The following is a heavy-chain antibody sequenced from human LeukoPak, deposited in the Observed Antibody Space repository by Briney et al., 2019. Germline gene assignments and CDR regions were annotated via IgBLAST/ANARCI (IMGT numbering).Heavy chain of an antibody. V-gene: IGHV3-74*01. CDR1: GFTFSSYW. D-gene: IGHD3-16*02. J-gene: IGHJ4*02. CDR2: INNDGSSA. Sequence: GGSLRLSCAASGFTFSSYWMHWVRQTPGKGLIYISRINNDGSSANYADSVRGRFTISRDNAKNSLYLQMNSLRAEDTAVYYCARVRLRLGELSFYFDYWGQGTLVTVSS. CDR3: ARVRLRLGELSFYFDY.